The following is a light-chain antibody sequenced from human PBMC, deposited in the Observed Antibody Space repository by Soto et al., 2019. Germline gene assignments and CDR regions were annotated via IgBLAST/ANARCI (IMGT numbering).Light chain of an antibody. Sequence: QSALTQPASVSGSPGQSITISCTGTSSDVGTYNFVSWYQQHPGKAPKLMIYEVSSRPSGVSNRFSGAKSGNTDSLTISGLQAEDEGEYYCSSYSSTSTPWVFGGGTKLTVL. CDR2: EVS. CDR1: SSDVGTYNF. V-gene: IGLV2-14*01. J-gene: IGLJ3*02. CDR3: SSYSSTSTPWV.